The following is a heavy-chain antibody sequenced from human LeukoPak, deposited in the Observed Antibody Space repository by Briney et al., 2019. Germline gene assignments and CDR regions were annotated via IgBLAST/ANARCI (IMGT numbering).Heavy chain of an antibody. J-gene: IGHJ5*02. Sequence: PETLSLTCAVYGGSFSGYYWSWIRQPPGKGLEWIGEINHSGSTNYNPSLKSRVTISVDTSKNQFSLKLSSVTAADTAVYYCARGGFNCSGGSCYLSWFDPWGQGTLVTVSS. CDR3: ARGGFNCSGGSCYLSWFDP. CDR1: GGSFSGYY. V-gene: IGHV4-34*01. D-gene: IGHD2-15*01. CDR2: INHSGST.